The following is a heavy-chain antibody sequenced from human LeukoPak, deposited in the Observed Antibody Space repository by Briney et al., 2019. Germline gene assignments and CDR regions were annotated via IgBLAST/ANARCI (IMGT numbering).Heavy chain of an antibody. CDR2: IKQDGSEK. CDR1: GFIFRNYW. V-gene: IGHV3-7*05. Sequence: GGSLRLSCVASGFIFRNYWMSWVRQAPGKGLEWVGNIKQDGSEKRYADSVRGRFSISRDNAQTSLYLQMNSLRAEDTAVYYCARASDPWLQLTWGQGTLVTVSS. CDR3: ARASDPWLQLT. D-gene: IGHD5-24*01. J-gene: IGHJ5*02.